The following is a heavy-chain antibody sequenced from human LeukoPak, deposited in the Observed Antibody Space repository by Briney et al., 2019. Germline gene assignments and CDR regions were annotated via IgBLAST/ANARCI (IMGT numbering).Heavy chain of an antibody. J-gene: IGHJ4*02. CDR3: ARRSQMATIDFDY. Sequence: GESLKISCKSSGYSFTNHWIGWVRQMPGKGLEWMGIIYPGDSDTKYSPSFQGQVTISADKSISTAYLQWSSLKASDTAMYYCARRSQMATIDFDYWGQGTLVTVSS. V-gene: IGHV5-51*01. CDR1: GYSFTNHW. D-gene: IGHD5-24*01. CDR2: IYPGDSDT.